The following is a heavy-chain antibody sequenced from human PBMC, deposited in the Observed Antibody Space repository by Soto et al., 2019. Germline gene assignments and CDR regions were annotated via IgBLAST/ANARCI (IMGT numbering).Heavy chain of an antibody. D-gene: IGHD2-15*01. CDR3: ARSDIVVVVAANYAFDI. J-gene: IGHJ3*02. V-gene: IGHV3-33*01. Sequence: GGSLRLSCAASGFTFSSYGMHWVRQAPGKGLEWVAVIWYDGSNKYYADSVKGRFTISRDNSKNTLYLQMNSLRAEDTAVYYCARSDIVVVVAANYAFDIWGQGTMVTVSS. CDR2: IWYDGSNK. CDR1: GFTFSSYG.